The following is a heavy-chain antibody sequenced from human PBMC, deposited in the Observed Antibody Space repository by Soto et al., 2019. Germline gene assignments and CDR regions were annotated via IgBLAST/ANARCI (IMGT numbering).Heavy chain of an antibody. V-gene: IGHV1-18*01. CDR2: ISAYNGNT. CDR3: ARDPPGGGVVVAATRGRNYFDY. CDR1: GYTFTSYG. D-gene: IGHD2-15*01. Sequence: QVQLVQSGAEVKKPGASVKVSCKASGYTFTSYGISWVRQAPGQGLEWMGWISAYNGNTNYAQKLQGRVTMTTDTSTRTAYMELGSLRSDDTAVYYCARDPPGGGVVVAATRGRNYFDYWGQGTLVTVSS. J-gene: IGHJ4*02.